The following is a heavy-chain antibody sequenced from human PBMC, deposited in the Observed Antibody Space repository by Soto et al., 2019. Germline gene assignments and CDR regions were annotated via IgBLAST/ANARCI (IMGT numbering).Heavy chain of an antibody. D-gene: IGHD3-9*01. J-gene: IGHJ3*02. CDR3: ARHYVTIPKRGNDAFDI. CDR2: IYYSGST. V-gene: IGHV4-39*01. Sequence: SETLSLTCTVSGGSISSYYWGWIRQPPGKGLEWIGSIYYSGSTYYNPSLKSRVTISVDTSKNQFSLKLSSVTAADTAVYYCARHYVTIPKRGNDAFDIWGQGTMVTVSS. CDR1: GGSISSYY.